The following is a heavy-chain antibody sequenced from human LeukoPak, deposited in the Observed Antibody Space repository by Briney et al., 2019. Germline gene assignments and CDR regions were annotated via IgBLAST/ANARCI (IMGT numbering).Heavy chain of an antibody. J-gene: IGHJ4*02. D-gene: IGHD3-3*01. CDR2: ISAYNGNT. Sequence: GASVKVSCKASGYIFTNYGINWVRQAPGQGLEWMGWISAYNGNTNYEQKLQGRVTMTTDTSTSTAYMELRSLRSDDTAVYYCARGDGFWSGYYLSMWGQGTLVTVSS. V-gene: IGHV1-18*01. CDR3: ARGDGFWSGYYLSM. CDR1: GYIFTNYG.